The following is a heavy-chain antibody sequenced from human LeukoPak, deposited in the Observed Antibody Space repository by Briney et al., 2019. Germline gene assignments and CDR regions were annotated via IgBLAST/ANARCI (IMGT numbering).Heavy chain of an antibody. CDR2: IYHSGST. CDR3: ARYKDGYSGYWFDP. CDR1: GGSISSGGYS. D-gene: IGHD5-12*01. J-gene: IGHJ5*02. Sequence: SQTLSLTCAVSGGSISSGGYSWSWIRQPPGKGLEWIGYIYHSGSTYYNPSLKSRVTISVDRSKNQFSLKLSSVTAADTAVYYCARYKDGYSGYWFDPWGQGTLVTVSS. V-gene: IGHV4-30-2*01.